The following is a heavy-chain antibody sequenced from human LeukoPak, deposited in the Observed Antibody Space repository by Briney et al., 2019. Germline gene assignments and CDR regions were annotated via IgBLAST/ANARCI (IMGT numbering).Heavy chain of an antibody. CDR2: INPNSGGT. CDR3: ARYSGYSGSYYAFDY. D-gene: IGHD1-26*01. CDR1: GYTFTSYY. Sequence: ASVKVSCKASGYTFTSYYMHWVRQAPGQGLEWMGWINPNSGGTNYAQKFQGRVTMTRDTSISTAYMELSRLRSDDTAVYYCARYSGYSGSYYAFDYWGQGTLVTVSS. V-gene: IGHV1-2*02. J-gene: IGHJ4*02.